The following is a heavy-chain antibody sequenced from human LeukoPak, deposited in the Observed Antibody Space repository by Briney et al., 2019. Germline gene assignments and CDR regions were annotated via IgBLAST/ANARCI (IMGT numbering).Heavy chain of an antibody. V-gene: IGHV3-49*03. J-gene: IGHJ4*02. Sequence: GGSLRLSCTASGFTFGDYAMSWIRQAPGKELEWVGFIRSKAYGETADYAASVKGRFTISRDDSKAIAYLQMNSLKTEDTAVYHCTRDRGAYNLYDYWGQGTLVTVSS. CDR1: GFTFGDYA. D-gene: IGHD1-1*01. CDR3: TRDRGAYNLYDY. CDR2: IRSKAYGETA.